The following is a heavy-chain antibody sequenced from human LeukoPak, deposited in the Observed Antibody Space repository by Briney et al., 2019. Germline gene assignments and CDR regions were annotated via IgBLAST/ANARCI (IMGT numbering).Heavy chain of an antibody. J-gene: IGHJ3*02. V-gene: IGHV4-39*07. CDR3: ARVGTAGLGVDAFDI. Sequence: SETLSLTCTVSGGSISSSSYYWGWIRQPPGKGLEWIGSIYYSGSTYYNPSLKSRVTISVDTSKNQFSLKLSSVTAADTAVYYCARVGTAGLGVDAFDIWGQGTMVTVSS. D-gene: IGHD6-13*01. CDR2: IYYSGST. CDR1: GGSISSSSYY.